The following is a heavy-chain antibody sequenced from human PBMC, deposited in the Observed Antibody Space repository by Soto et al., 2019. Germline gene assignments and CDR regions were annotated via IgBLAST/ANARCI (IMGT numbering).Heavy chain of an antibody. CDR3: ASSILRGIIARPLDY. J-gene: IGHJ4*02. V-gene: IGHV4-59*08. Sequence: PSETLSLTCTVSGGSISNYYWNWIRQPPGKGLEWIGYIYYVGRTNYNPSLKSRVTISVDTSKNQFSLQLTSVTAADTAVYYCASSILRGIIARPLDYWGQGALVTVS. CDR1: GGSISNYY. CDR2: IYYVGRT. D-gene: IGHD3-10*01.